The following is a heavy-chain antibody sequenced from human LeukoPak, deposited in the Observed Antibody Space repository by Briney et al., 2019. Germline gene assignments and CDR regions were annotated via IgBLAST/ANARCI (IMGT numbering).Heavy chain of an antibody. V-gene: IGHV3-23*01. CDR3: AREQSGTRGWYTVDY. D-gene: IGHD6-19*01. CDR1: GFTFSTYA. Sequence: PGGSLRLSCAASGFTFSTYAITWVRQGPGKGLEWVSAIRPDGDKTYYANSVRGRFTISRDNSKDTVYLQINGLRVEDTAVYYCAREQSGTRGWYTVDYWGQGTLVTVSS. J-gene: IGHJ4*02. CDR2: IRPDGDKT.